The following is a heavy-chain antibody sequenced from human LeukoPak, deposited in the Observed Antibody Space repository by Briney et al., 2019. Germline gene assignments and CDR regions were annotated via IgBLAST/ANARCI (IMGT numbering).Heavy chain of an antibody. CDR3: ARDYRLQYCSGGSCQEAFDI. V-gene: IGHV1-69*05. CDR2: IIPIFGTA. Sequence: SVKVSCKASGGTFSSYAISWVRQAPGQGLEWMGRIIPIFGTANYAQKFQGRVTITTDESTSTAYMELSSLRSEDTAVYYCARDYRLQYCSGGSCQEAFDIWGRGTMVTVSS. D-gene: IGHD2-15*01. J-gene: IGHJ3*02. CDR1: GGTFSSYA.